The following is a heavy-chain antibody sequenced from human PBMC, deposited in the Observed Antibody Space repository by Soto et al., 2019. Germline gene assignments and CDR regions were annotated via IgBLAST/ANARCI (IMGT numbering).Heavy chain of an antibody. J-gene: IGHJ4*02. D-gene: IGHD4-17*01. CDR1: GYTFTSYG. CDR3: ARRKVGGDQANLVGY. V-gene: IGHV1-18*01. Sequence: ASVKVSCKASGYTFTSYGISWVRQAPGQGLEWMGWISAYNGNTNYAQKLQGRGTMTTDTSKSTAYMELRSLRSADTAVYYCARRKVGGDQANLVGYWGQGTLVTVSS. CDR2: ISAYNGNT.